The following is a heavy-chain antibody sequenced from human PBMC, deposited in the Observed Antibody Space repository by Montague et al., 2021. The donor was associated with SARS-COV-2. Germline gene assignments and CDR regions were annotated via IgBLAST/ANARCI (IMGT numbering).Heavy chain of an antibody. Sequence: GSLRLSCAASGFTFSSYAMSWVRQAPGKGLEWVSGIVNNGRKSFYADSVKGRFVISRDNSDKMVYLQLNSLRAEDTAIYYCAKETAAIGNPLFDSWGQGTLITVSS. CDR1: GFTFSSYA. J-gene: IGHJ4*02. D-gene: IGHD4-23*01. CDR2: IVNNGRKS. CDR3: AKETAAIGNPLFDS. V-gene: IGHV3-23*01.